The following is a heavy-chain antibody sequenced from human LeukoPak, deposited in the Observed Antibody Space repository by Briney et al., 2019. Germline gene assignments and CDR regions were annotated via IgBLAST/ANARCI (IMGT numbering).Heavy chain of an antibody. Sequence: SETLSLTCTVSGGSISSGGYNWSWIRQHPGKGLECIGYIYYSGSTYYNPSLKSRVTISVDTSKNQFSLKLSSVTAADTAVYYCATQDIVATILFDYWGQGTLVTVSS. CDR2: IYYSGST. D-gene: IGHD5-12*01. J-gene: IGHJ4*02. CDR1: GGSISSGGYN. V-gene: IGHV4-31*03. CDR3: ATQDIVATILFDY.